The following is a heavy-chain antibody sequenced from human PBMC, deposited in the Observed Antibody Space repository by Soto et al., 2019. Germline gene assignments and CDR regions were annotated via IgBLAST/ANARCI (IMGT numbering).Heavy chain of an antibody. CDR1: GGSISSGGYS. CDR2: IYHSGST. J-gene: IGHJ4*02. V-gene: IGHV4-30-2*01. Sequence: KPSETLSLTCAVSGGSISSGGYSWSWIRQPPGKGLEWIGYIYHSGSTYYNPSLKSRVTISVDRSKNQFSLKLSSVTAADTAVYYCARAPGYVWGSYWYFDYWGQGTLVTVSS. CDR3: ARAPGYVWGSYWYFDY. D-gene: IGHD3-16*01.